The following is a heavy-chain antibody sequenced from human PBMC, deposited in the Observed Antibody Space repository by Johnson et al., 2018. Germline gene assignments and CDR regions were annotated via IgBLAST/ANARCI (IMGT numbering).Heavy chain of an antibody. CDR2: FDPEDGKR. Sequence: QVQLVQSGAEVKKPGASVKVSCKVSGYTLTAISMHWVRQAPGKGLEWMGGFDPEDGKRMYAQKFQGRVTMTEDPSTNTVYMERRSLKAEDTAVDYCARGGWSGYDAFYIWGKGTMVTVSS. CDR1: GYTLTAIS. J-gene: IGHJ3*02. V-gene: IGHV1-24*01. CDR3: ARGGWSGYDAFYI. D-gene: IGHD3-3*01.